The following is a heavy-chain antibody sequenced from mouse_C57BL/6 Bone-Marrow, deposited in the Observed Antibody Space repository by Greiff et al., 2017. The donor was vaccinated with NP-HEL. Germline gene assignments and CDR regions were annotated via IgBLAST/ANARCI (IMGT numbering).Heavy chain of an antibody. Sequence: QVQLQQPGAELVMPGASVKLSCKASGYTFTSYWMHWVKQRPGQGLEWIGEIDPSDSYTNYNQKFKGKSTLTVDKSSSTTYMQLSSLTSADSAVYYCARRGSDCWFGCGGRGNVVTVSA. CDR3: ARRGSDCWFGC. V-gene: IGHV1-69*01. CDR2: IDPSDSYT. J-gene: IGHJ3*01. CDR1: GYTFTSYW. D-gene: IGHD2-13*01.